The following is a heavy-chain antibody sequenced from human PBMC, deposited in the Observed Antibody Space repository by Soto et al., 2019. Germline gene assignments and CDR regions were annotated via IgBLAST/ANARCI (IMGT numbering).Heavy chain of an antibody. D-gene: IGHD2-15*01. CDR2: ISSSGSTI. V-gene: IGHV3-11*01. J-gene: IGHJ6*03. CDR3: ARDSGRYCSGGSCYPDWYYYYYMDV. Sequence: QVQLVESGGGLVKPGGSLRLSCAASGFTFSDYYMSWIRQAPGKGLEWVSYISSSGSTIYYVDSVKGRFTISRDNAKNSLYLQMNSLRAEDTAVYYCARDSGRYCSGGSCYPDWYYYYYMDVWGKGTTVTVSS. CDR1: GFTFSDYY.